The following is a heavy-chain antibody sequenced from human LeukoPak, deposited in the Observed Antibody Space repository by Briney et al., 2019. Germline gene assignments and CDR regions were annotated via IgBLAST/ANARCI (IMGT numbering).Heavy chain of an antibody. CDR3: ARRGDSGSLDY. Sequence: GGSLRLSCAASGFTFSTYWMSWVRQAPGKGLEWVANLKEDGAEKYYVDSVKGRFTISRDNVKNSLYLQMNNLRVEDTAVYYCARRGDSGSLDYWGQGTLVTVSS. J-gene: IGHJ4*02. V-gene: IGHV3-7*05. D-gene: IGHD6-6*01. CDR1: GFTFSTYW. CDR2: LKEDGAEK.